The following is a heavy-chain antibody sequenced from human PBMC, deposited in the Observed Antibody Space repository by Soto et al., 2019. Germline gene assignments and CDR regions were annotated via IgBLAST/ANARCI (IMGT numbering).Heavy chain of an antibody. D-gene: IGHD6-6*01. CDR3: ARFSRPEGYYCHFMDV. J-gene: IGHJ6*03. CDR1: GGSFSGYY. CDR2: INHSGST. Sequence: QVQLQQWGAGLLKPSETLSLTCAVYGGSFSGYYWSWIRQPPGKGLEWFGEINHSGSTNYNPSLQRRVPISVDTSKNQFSLKLRLVPAADTAVYYCARFSRPEGYYCHFMDVLGKGTTVTVSS. V-gene: IGHV4-34*01.